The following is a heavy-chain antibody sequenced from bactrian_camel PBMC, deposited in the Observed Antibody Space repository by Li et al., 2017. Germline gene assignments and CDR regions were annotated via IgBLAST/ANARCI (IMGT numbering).Heavy chain of an antibody. Sequence: HVQLVESGGGLVQPGGSLRLSCAASGFTFSRYYMAWVRQTPGKGLEWVSSIYSDGSKTYYSDSVKGRFTISRDNSKNTLYLQMNSLKPEDTALYYCAPSFRGSGSPDWGQGTQVTVS. CDR3: APSFRGSGSPD. CDR2: IYSDGSKT. V-gene: IGHV3-2*01. CDR1: GFTFSRYY. D-gene: IGHD2*01. J-gene: IGHJ4*01.